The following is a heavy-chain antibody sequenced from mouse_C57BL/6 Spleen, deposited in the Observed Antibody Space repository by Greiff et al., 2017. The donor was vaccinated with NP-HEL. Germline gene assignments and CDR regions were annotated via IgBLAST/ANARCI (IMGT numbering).Heavy chain of an antibody. CDR3: AREGSNLWFAY. D-gene: IGHD2-5*01. Sequence: QVQLKQPGAELVKPGASVKLSCKASGYTFTSYWMHWVKQRPGQGLEWIGMIHPNSGSTNYNEKFKSKATLTVDKSSSTAYMQLSSLTSEDSAVYYCAREGSNLWFAYWGQGTLVTVSA. J-gene: IGHJ3*01. CDR2: IHPNSGST. V-gene: IGHV1-64*01. CDR1: GYTFTSYW.